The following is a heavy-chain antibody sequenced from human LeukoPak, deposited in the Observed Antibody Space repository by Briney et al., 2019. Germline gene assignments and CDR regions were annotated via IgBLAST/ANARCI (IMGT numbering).Heavy chain of an antibody. CDR1: GGTFIIYA. CDR2: IIPIFGTA. Sequence: SVKVSCKASGGTFIIYAISWVRQAPGQGLEWMGGIIPIFGTANYAQKFQGRVTITADESTSTAYMELSSLSSKDTAVYDCARASEGFLDYWGQGTLVTVSS. V-gene: IGHV1-69*13. CDR3: ARASEGFLDY. J-gene: IGHJ4*02.